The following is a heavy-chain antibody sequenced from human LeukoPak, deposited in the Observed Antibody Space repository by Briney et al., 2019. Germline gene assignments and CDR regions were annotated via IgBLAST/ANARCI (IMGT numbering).Heavy chain of an antibody. Sequence: GGSLRLSCAASGITFSSYSMNWVRQAPGKGLEWVSSISSSSSYIYYADSVKGRFTISRDNAKNSLYLQMNSLRAEDTAVYYCASSHDDLLVVPAAMTYWGQGTLVTVSS. CDR1: GITFSSYS. V-gene: IGHV3-21*01. D-gene: IGHD2-2*01. J-gene: IGHJ4*02. CDR2: ISSSSSYI. CDR3: ASSHDDLLVVPAAMTY.